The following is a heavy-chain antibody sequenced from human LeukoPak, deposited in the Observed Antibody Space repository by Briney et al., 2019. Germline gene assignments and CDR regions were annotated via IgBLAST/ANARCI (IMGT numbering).Heavy chain of an antibody. J-gene: IGHJ5*02. CDR3: AKDMKATTGGGLGYNWFDP. Sequence: GGSLRLSCAASGFTFDDYAMHWVRQAPGKGLEWVSGISWNSGSIGYADSVKGRFTISRDNAKNSLYLQMNSLRAEDTALYYCAKDMKATTGGGLGYNWFDPWGQGTLVTVSS. D-gene: IGHD5-12*01. CDR2: ISWNSGSI. V-gene: IGHV3-9*01. CDR1: GFTFDDYA.